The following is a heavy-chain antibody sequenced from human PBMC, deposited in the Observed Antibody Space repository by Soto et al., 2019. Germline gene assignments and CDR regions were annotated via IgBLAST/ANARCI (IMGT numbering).Heavy chain of an antibody. V-gene: IGHV4-59*08. D-gene: IGHD5-18*01. CDR1: GGSISSGY. J-gene: IGHJ4*02. Sequence: SETLSLTCSVSGGSISSGYWTWIRHPPGKGLEWIGYIYYSGSINYNPSLKSRVTISVDTAKNQFSLKLSSVTAADTAVYYCTRHKVQLWSSLDYWGQGTLVTVSS. CDR2: IYYSGSI. CDR3: TRHKVQLWSSLDY.